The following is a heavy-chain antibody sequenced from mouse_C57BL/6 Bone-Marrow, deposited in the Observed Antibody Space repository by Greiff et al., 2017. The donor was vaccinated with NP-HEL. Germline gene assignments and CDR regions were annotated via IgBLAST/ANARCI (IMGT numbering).Heavy chain of an antibody. V-gene: IGHV1-54*01. CDR2: INPGSGGT. D-gene: IGHD4-1*01. J-gene: IGHJ2*01. Sequence: VQLQQSGAELVRPGTSVKVSCKASGYAFTNYLIEWVKQRPGQGLEWIGVINPGSGGTNYNEKFKGKATLTADKSSSTAYMQLSSLTSEDSAVYFCSRERILGYFDYWGRGTTLTVTS. CDR1: GYAFTNYL. CDR3: SRERILGYFDY.